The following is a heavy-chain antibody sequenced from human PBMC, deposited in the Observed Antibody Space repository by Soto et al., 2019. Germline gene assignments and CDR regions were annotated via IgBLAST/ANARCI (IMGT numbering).Heavy chain of an antibody. CDR2: ISGSSSTT. CDR1: GFTFNKYA. CDR3: APTRYDYGDDAVGY. J-gene: IGHJ4*01. V-gene: IGHV3-23*01. Sequence: EVQLLEYGGGLVQRGESLRLSCVASGFTFNKYAMTWVRQAPGKRLEWVSSISGSSSTTYYADSVKGRFTISRDNSKNTVYLHMNTLSTEDTAVYYCAPTRYDYGDDAVGYWGQGTLVTVSS. D-gene: IGHD4-17*01.